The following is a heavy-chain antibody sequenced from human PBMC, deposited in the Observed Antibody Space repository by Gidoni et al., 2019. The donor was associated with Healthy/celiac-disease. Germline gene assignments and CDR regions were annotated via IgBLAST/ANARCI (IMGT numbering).Heavy chain of an antibody. J-gene: IGHJ4*02. Sequence: QVQLVESGGGVVQPGRSLRLSCAASGFTFSSYGMHWVRQAPGKGLEWVAVISYDGSNKYYADSVKGRFTISRDNSKNTLYLQMNSLRAEDTAVYYCAKGTAYYDSSGPGYWGQGTLVTVSS. CDR2: ISYDGSNK. CDR1: GFTFSSYG. CDR3: AKGTAYYDSSGPGY. D-gene: IGHD3-22*01. V-gene: IGHV3-30*18.